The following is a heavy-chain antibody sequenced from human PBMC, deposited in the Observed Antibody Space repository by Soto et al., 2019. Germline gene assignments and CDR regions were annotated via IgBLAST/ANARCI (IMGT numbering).Heavy chain of an antibody. J-gene: IGHJ4*02. CDR1: VCTVSSNY. CDR2: IYSGGST. D-gene: IGHD2-21*02. CDR3: ASSFCGGDCHHLNFQY. V-gene: IGHV3-53*01. Sequence: GGSLRLSCASSVCTVSSNYMSCVRHSPGKGLEWVSVIYSGGSTYYADSVKGRFTISRDNSKNTLYPQMNSLRAEDTAVYYCASSFCGGDCHHLNFQYWGQRTLVNVSS.